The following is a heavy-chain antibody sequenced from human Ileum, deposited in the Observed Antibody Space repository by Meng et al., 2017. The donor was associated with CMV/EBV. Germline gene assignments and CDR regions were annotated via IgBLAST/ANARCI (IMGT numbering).Heavy chain of an antibody. Sequence: SGFTFSTYAMRWVRQAPGKGLEWVSAISGSGGSTYYADSVKGRFTISRDNSKNTLYLQMNSLRAEDTAVYYCAKGPGSSWYSSLFDYWGQGTLVTVSS. V-gene: IGHV3-23*01. CDR1: GFTFSTYA. CDR2: ISGSGGST. J-gene: IGHJ4*02. CDR3: AKGPGSSWYSSLFDY. D-gene: IGHD6-13*01.